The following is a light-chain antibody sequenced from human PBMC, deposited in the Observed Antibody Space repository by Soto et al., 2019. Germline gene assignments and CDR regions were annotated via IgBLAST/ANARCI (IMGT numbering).Light chain of an antibody. Sequence: EIVMTQSPAALSVSPGERSTLSCRASQSVSSNLAWYQQKPGQAPRLLIYGASTRATGIPARFSGSGSGTEFTLTISSLPSEDFEVYYCQQYNNWPLTFGGGTKVDIK. CDR3: QQYNNWPLT. V-gene: IGKV3-15*01. CDR1: QSVSSN. J-gene: IGKJ4*01. CDR2: GAS.